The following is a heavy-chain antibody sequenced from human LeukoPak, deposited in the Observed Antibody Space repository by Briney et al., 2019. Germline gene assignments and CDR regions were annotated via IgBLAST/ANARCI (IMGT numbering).Heavy chain of an antibody. Sequence: GGSLRLSCAASGFTFSTYRMNWVRQAPGKGLEWVSSISSSSNYIYYADSVKGRFTISRDNAKNSLYLQMDSLRAEDTAVYFCARTSGTGWSHWGQGTLVTVSS. D-gene: IGHD3-9*01. CDR2: ISSSSNYI. CDR1: GFTFSTYR. J-gene: IGHJ1*01. CDR3: ARTSGTGWSH. V-gene: IGHV3-21*01.